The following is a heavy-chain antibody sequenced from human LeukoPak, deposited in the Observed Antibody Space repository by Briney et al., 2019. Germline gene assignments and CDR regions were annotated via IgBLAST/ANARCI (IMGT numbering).Heavy chain of an antibody. CDR1: GYTFTSYD. V-gene: IGHV1-8*01. D-gene: IGHD3-3*01. Sequence: ASVKVSCKASGYTFTSYDINWVRRATGQGLEWMGWMNPNSGNTGYAQKFQGRVTMTRNTSISTAYMELSSLRSEDTAVYYCARSSSYYDFWSGYYNAPNYFDYWGQGTLVTVSS. J-gene: IGHJ4*02. CDR3: ARSSSYYDFWSGYYNAPNYFDY. CDR2: MNPNSGNT.